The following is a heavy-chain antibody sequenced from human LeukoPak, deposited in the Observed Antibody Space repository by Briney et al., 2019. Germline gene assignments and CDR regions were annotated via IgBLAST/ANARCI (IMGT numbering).Heavy chain of an antibody. CDR3: ARGNYYGMDV. Sequence: PGESLRLSWAASELTLSKLWMHWVRHAPGRALVWVSGINGDGRTTTYADSVKGRFTVSRDNAKNTLYLQMKSLRAEDTAIYYCARGNYYGMDVWGQGTTVTVSS. D-gene: IGHD2/OR15-2a*01. CDR1: ELTLSKLW. J-gene: IGHJ6*02. V-gene: IGHV3-74*01. CDR2: INGDGRTT.